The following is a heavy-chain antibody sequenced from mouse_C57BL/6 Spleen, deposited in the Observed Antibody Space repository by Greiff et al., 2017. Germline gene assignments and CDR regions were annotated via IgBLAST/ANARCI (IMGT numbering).Heavy chain of an antibody. CDR3: ARGGYDVGFAY. D-gene: IGHD2-2*01. CDR2: INPGSGGT. J-gene: IGHJ3*01. V-gene: IGHV1-54*01. Sequence: QVQLQQSGAELVRPGTSVKVSCKASGYAFTNYLIEWVQQRPGQGLEWIGVINPGSGGTNYNEKFKGKATLTADKSSSTAYMQLSSLTSEDSAVYFCARGGYDVGFAYWGQGTLVTVSA. CDR1: GYAFTNYL.